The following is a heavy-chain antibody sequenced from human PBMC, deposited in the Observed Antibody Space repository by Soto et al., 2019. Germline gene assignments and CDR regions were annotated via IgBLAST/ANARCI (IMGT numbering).Heavy chain of an antibody. D-gene: IGHD3-9*01. Sequence: ASVKGSCKASGYTFTSYAMDWVREAPGQRLEWMGWINAGNGNTKYSQKFQGRVTITRDTSASTAYMELSSLRSEDTAVYYCARDPTYYDILSGYPKGYYYMDVWGKGTTVTVSS. CDR2: INAGNGNT. J-gene: IGHJ6*03. V-gene: IGHV1-3*01. CDR3: ARDPTYYDILSGYPKGYYYMDV. CDR1: GYTFTSYA.